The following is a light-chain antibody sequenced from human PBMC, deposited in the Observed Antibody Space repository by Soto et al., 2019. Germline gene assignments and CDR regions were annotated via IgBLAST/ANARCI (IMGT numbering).Light chain of an antibody. Sequence: IVRTKSPAALSLSPGERATLSXRASHSVSIDLSWYHQKPGXAPRXXXVCXSTRATGSPASLSGSGSVTEFTLTINSRHSDDSVGYYCQQYKNGTRTFGQGTKVDIK. CDR2: CXS. CDR1: HSVSID. J-gene: IGKJ1*01. CDR3: QQYKNGTRT. V-gene: IGKV3-15*01.